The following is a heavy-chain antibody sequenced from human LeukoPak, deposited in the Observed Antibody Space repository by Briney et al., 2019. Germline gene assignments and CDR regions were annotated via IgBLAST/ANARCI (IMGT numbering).Heavy chain of an antibody. D-gene: IGHD2-2*01. V-gene: IGHV2-5*02. CDR3: AHRLGYCSSTSCYNWFDP. Sequence: ESGPTLVKPTQTLTLTCTFSGFSLSTSGVSVGWIRQPPGKALEWLALIYWDDDKRYSPSLKSRLTITKDTSKNQVVLTMTNMDPVDTATYYCAHRLGYCSSTSCYNWFDPWGQGTLVTVSS. J-gene: IGHJ5*02. CDR1: GFSLSTSGVS. CDR2: IYWDDDK.